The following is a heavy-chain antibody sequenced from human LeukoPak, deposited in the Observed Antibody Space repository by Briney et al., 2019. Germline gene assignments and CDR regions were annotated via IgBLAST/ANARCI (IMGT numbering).Heavy chain of an antibody. Sequence: SETLSLTCAVYGGSFSGYYWSWIRQPPGKGLEWIGEIKHSGSTNYNPSLKSRVTISVDTSKNQFSLKLSSVTAADTAVYYCARFPLYCSSTSCQKYFDYWGQGTLVTVSS. D-gene: IGHD2-2*01. CDR3: ARFPLYCSSTSCQKYFDY. J-gene: IGHJ4*02. CDR2: IKHSGST. CDR1: GGSFSGYY. V-gene: IGHV4-34*01.